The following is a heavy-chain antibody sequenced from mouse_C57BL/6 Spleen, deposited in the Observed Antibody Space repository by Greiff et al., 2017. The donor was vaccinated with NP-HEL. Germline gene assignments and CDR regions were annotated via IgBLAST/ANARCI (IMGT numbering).Heavy chain of an antibody. J-gene: IGHJ3*01. CDR2: IYWDDDK. Sequence: QVTLKVSGPGILQSSQTLSLTCSFSGFSLSTSGMGVSWIRQPSGKGLEWLAHIYWDDDKRYHPSLKSRLTIYKDTSRNHVFLKITSVDTADTATYYCARRDNYYGSVEGFAYWGQGTLVTVAA. CDR3: ARRDNYYGSVEGFAY. D-gene: IGHD1-1*01. V-gene: IGHV8-12*01. CDR1: GFSLSTSGMG.